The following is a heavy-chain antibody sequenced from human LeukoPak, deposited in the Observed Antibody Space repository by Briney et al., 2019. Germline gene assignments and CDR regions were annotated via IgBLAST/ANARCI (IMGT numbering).Heavy chain of an antibody. J-gene: IGHJ4*02. CDR1: GYSISSGYY. D-gene: IGHD1-26*01. Sequence: SETLSLTCTVSGYSISSGYYWSWIRQPPGKGLEWIGNIYYSGSTYYNASLQSRVTISIDTSKNQFSLRLNSVTAADTAMYFCVKSGGYGLIDYWGQGTLVTVSS. CDR2: IYYSGST. V-gene: IGHV4-38-2*02. CDR3: VKSGGYGLIDY.